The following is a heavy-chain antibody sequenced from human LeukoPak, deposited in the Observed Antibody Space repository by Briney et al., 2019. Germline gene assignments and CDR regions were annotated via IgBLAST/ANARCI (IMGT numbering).Heavy chain of an antibody. CDR2: IHTGGRT. V-gene: IGHV3-53*01. Sequence: GGSLRLSCAASGFTVSSHYMAWVRQSPGKGLEWVSVIHTGGRTYYADSVKGRFTISRDNSKNTLYLQMNSLRAEDTAVYYCARDYGDYPFPGYWGQGTLVTVSS. CDR1: GFTVSSHY. CDR3: ARDYGDYPFPGY. J-gene: IGHJ4*02. D-gene: IGHD4-17*01.